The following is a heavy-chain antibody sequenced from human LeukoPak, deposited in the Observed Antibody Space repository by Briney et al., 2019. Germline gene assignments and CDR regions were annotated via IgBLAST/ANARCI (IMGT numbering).Heavy chain of an antibody. CDR2: MNPNSGNT. Sequence: ASVKVSCKASGYTFTGYYMHWVRQAPGQGLEWMGWMNPNSGNTGYAQKFQGRVTMTRNTSISTAYMELSSLRSEDTAVYYCARGVAAAGYDLLEYYFDYWGQGTLVTVSS. V-gene: IGHV1-8*02. J-gene: IGHJ4*02. D-gene: IGHD6-13*01. CDR3: ARGVAAAGYDLLEYYFDY. CDR1: GYTFTGYY.